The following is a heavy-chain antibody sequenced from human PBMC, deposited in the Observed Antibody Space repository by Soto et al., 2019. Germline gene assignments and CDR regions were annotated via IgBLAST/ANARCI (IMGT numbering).Heavy chain of an antibody. Sequence: QVQLRQWGAGLLKPSETLSLTCAVFGGSFSDYYWTWIRQPPGKGLEWIGEINHSGTTSYNPSLKSRLTISVDTSNNRFSLKLSSVTAADTAVYYCARKPIYHFFAGYYSVDYWGQVTLVTFSS. CDR1: GGSFSDYY. J-gene: IGHJ4*02. CDR3: ARKPIYHFFAGYYSVDY. CDR2: INHSGTT. V-gene: IGHV4-34*01. D-gene: IGHD3-9*01.